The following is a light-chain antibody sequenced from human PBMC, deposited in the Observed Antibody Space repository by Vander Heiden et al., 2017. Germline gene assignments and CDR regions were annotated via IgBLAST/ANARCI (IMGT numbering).Light chain of an antibody. CDR1: QGIRND. CDR2: AAS. V-gene: IGKV1-17*01. CDR3: LQHNSYPLT. Sequence: DIQMTQSPSSLSASVGDSVPIACRASQGIRNDLNWFQQKPGKAPKRLISAASSLQSGVPSRFSGSGSGTEFTLTISSLQPEDFATYYCLQHNSYPLTFGQGTKLEIK. J-gene: IGKJ2*01.